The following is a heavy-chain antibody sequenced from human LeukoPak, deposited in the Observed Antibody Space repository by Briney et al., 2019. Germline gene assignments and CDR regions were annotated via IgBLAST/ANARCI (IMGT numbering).Heavy chain of an antibody. CDR2: MNPNSGNT. D-gene: IGHD3-3*01. CDR3: ARVAYYDFWSGQYYFDY. V-gene: IGHV1-8*03. CDR1: GYTFTSYD. J-gene: IGHJ4*02. Sequence: ASVKVSCKASGYTFTSYDINWVRQATEQGLEWMGWMNPNSGNTGYAQKFQGRVTITRNTSISTAYMELSSLRSEDTAVYYCARVAYYDFWSGQYYFDYWGQGTLVTVSS.